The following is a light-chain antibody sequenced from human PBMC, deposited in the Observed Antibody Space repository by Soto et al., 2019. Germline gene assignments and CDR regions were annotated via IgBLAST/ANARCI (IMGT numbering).Light chain of an antibody. CDR2: AAS. CDR1: QSISSY. V-gene: IGKV1-39*01. CDR3: QQSYSTPIT. J-gene: IGKJ5*01. Sequence: SPSSLSASVGDRVTITCRASQSISSYLNWYQQKPGKAPKLLIYAASSLQSGVPSRFSGSGSGTDFTLTISSLQPEDFATYYCQQSYSTPITFGQGTRLEIK.